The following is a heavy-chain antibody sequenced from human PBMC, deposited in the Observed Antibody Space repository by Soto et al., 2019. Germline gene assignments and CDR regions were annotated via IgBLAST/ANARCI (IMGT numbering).Heavy chain of an antibody. D-gene: IGHD2-2*01. Sequence: SETLSLTSTVSGFNIISYYWSWIRQPPGKGLEWIGEINHSGSTNYNPSLKSRVTISVDTSKNQFSLKLSSVTAADTAVYYCARGKVVVPAAILAYYYYMDVWGKGTTVTVS. J-gene: IGHJ6*03. V-gene: IGHV4-34*01. CDR2: INHSGST. CDR1: GFNIISYY. CDR3: ARGKVVVPAAILAYYYYMDV.